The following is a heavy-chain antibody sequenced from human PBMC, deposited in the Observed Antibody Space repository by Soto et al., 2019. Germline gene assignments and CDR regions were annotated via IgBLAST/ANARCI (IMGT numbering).Heavy chain of an antibody. CDR2: IIPIFGTA. D-gene: IGHD5-12*01. V-gene: IGHV1-69*01. J-gene: IGHJ6*01. CDR1: GGTFSSYA. CDR3: ARDVELATIHYCDYGMDV. Sequence: QVQLVQSGAEVKKPGSSVKVCCKASGGTFSSYAISWVRQAPGQGLEWMGGIIPIFGTANYAQKFQGRVMITANESMNTEYMELRSLRSEDTAVYYWARDVELATIHYCDYGMDVWGQGSTVTVSS.